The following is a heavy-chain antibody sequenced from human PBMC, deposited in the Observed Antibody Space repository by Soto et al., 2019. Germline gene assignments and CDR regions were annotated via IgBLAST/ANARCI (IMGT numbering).Heavy chain of an antibody. Sequence: ASVKVSCKASGGTFSSYAISWVRQAPGQGLEWMGGIIPIFGTANYAQKFQGRVTITADESTSTAYMELSSLRSEDTAVYFCALPRGVITSYYYYGMDVWGQGTTVTVSS. J-gene: IGHJ6*02. CDR1: GGTFSSYA. D-gene: IGHD3-3*01. CDR2: IIPIFGTA. CDR3: ALPRGVITSYYYYGMDV. V-gene: IGHV1-69*13.